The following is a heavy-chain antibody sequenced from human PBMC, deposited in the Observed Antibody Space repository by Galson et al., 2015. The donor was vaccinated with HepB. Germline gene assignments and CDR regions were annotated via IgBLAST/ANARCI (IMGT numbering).Heavy chain of an antibody. Sequence: ETLSLTCTVSGAYISNYYWTWMRQPAGKGLEWIGHIYYTSNGGTNYNPSLRSRVSMTLDTSKNQISLKLSSVTAADTAIYYCATSMIKFAGVMVNVFDSWGPGTLVTVSS. CDR3: ATSMIKFAGVMVNVFDS. V-gene: IGHV4-4*07. CDR1: GAYISNYY. D-gene: IGHD3-16*01. CDR2: IYYTSNGGT. J-gene: IGHJ4*02.